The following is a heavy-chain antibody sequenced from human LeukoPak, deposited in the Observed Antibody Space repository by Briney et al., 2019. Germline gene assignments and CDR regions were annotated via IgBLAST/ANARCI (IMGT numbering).Heavy chain of an antibody. CDR2: ISYDGSNK. CDR3: ARDPRSSSWGYCYYSNMDV. Sequence: GGSLRLSCAASGFTFSSYAMHWVRQAPGKGLEWVAVISYDGSNKYYADSVKGRFTISRDNSKNTLYLQMNSLRAEDTAVYYCARDPRSSSWGYCYYSNMDVWGKGTTVTVSS. V-gene: IGHV3-30*04. D-gene: IGHD6-13*01. J-gene: IGHJ6*03. CDR1: GFTFSSYA.